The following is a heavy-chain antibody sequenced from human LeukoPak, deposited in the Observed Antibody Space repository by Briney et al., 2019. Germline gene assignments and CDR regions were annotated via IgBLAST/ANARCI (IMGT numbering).Heavy chain of an antibody. CDR3: ARDQRVGATRYFQH. J-gene: IGHJ1*01. CDR2: IYSGGST. Sequence: PGGSLRLSCAASGFTVSSNYMSWVRQAPGKGLEWVSVIYSGGSTCYADSVKGRFTISRDNSKSTLYLQMNSLRAEDTAVYYCARDQRVGATRYFQHWGQGTLVTVSS. V-gene: IGHV3-53*01. CDR1: GFTVSSNY. D-gene: IGHD1-26*01.